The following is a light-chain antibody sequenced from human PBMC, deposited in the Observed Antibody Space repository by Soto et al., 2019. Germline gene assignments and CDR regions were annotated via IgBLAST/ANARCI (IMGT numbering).Light chain of an antibody. Sequence: QTVVTQEPSFSVSPGGTVTLTCGLTSGSVSSSYYPSWSQQTPGQAPRSLIYTTSTRSSGVPDRFSGSILGNKAALIITGAQADDVAHYYCALYMGGGIWVFGGGTKLTVL. J-gene: IGLJ3*02. CDR1: SGSVSSSYY. CDR3: ALYMGGGIWV. CDR2: TTS. V-gene: IGLV8-61*01.